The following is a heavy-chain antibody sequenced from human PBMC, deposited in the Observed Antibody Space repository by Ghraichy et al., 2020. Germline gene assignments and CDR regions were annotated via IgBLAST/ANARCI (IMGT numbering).Heavy chain of an antibody. CDR1: GGSISSSSHS. J-gene: IGHJ4*02. Sequence: PLSLTCTVSGGSISSSSHSWNWIRQPAGKGLEWIGRIYTSGSTNYNPSLKSRVTISVDTSKNQFSLSLSSVTASDKAVYYCARSGGTAFDYWGQGTLVTVAS. D-gene: IGHD1-1*01. V-gene: IGHV4-61*02. CDR3: ARSGGTAFDY. CDR2: IYTSGST.